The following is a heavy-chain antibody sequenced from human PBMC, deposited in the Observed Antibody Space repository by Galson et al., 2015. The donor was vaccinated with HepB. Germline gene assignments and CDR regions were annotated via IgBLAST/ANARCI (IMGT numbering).Heavy chain of an antibody. CDR1: GFTFNNAW. D-gene: IGHD3/OR15-3a*01. CDR3: ASYDFFDY. CDR2: ISSSSSTI. V-gene: IGHV3-48*01. Sequence: SLRLSCAASGFTFNNAWMSWVRQAPGKGLEWVSYISSSSSTIYYADSVKGRFTISRDNAKNSLYLQRNSLRAEDTAVYYCASYDFFDYWGQGTLVTVSS. J-gene: IGHJ4*02.